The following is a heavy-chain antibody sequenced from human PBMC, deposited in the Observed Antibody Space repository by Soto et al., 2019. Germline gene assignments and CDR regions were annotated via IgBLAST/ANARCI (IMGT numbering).Heavy chain of an antibody. CDR2: INSDGSST. Sequence: PGESLKISCAASGFTFSTYWMHWVRQAPGKGLVWVSRINSDGSSTNYADSVKGRFTISRDNAKNTLYLQMNSLRAEDTAVYYCARAGYNWNYARWGQGTLVTVSS. CDR3: ARAGYNWNYAR. CDR1: GFTFSTYW. D-gene: IGHD1-7*01. J-gene: IGHJ4*02. V-gene: IGHV3-74*01.